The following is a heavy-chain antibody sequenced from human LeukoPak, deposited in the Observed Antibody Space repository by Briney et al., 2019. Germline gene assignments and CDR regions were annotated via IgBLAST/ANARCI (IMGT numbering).Heavy chain of an antibody. D-gene: IGHD3-10*01. J-gene: IGHJ4*02. V-gene: IGHV4-34*01. CDR3: ASSDGSGSYYFDY. CDR2: INHSGST. CDR1: GGSFSGYY. Sequence: SETLSLTCAVYGGSFSGYYWSWIRQPPGKGLEWIGEINHSGSTNYNPSLKSRVTISVDTSKNQFSLKLSSVTAADTAVYYCASSDGSGSYYFDYWGQGTQVTVSS.